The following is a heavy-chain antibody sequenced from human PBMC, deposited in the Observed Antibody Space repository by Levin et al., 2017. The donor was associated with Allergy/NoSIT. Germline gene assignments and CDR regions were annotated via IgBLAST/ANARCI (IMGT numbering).Heavy chain of an antibody. CDR1: GFTFSGYA. CDR2: IIGSGSIT. J-gene: IGHJ4*02. Sequence: GGSLRLSCAASGFTFSGYAMSWVRQAPGKGLEWVSAIIGSGSITYYADSVRGRFTISRDNSRNTLYLQMDTLTAGDTAFYYCAKGRRGWTGGGDYWGQGTLVTVSS. D-gene: IGHD6-19*01. CDR3: AKGRRGWTGGGDY. V-gene: IGHV3-23*01.